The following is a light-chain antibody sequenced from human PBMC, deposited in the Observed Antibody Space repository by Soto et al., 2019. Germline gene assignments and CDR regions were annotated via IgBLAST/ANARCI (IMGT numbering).Light chain of an antibody. CDR3: QQYKSYSPWT. CDR1: QSISTW. CDR2: DVS. J-gene: IGKJ1*01. Sequence: DIHMTQSPSTLSASVGDRVTITCRASQSISTWLAWYQQKPGKAPKLLIYDVSSLESGVPSRFSGSGSGTEFTLTIGSLQPDDFATYYCQQYKSYSPWTFGQGTKVEIK. V-gene: IGKV1-5*01.